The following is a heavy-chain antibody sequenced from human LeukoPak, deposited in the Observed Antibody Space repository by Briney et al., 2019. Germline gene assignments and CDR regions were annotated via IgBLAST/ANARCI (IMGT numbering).Heavy chain of an antibody. V-gene: IGHV4-34*01. CDR1: GGSFSGYY. CDR3: ARQRDYDYVWGSYRPTRKRNAFDI. D-gene: IGHD3-16*02. J-gene: IGHJ3*02. CDR2: INHSGST. Sequence: SETLSLTCAVYGGSFSGYYWSWIRQPPGKGLEWIGEINHSGSTNYNPSLKSRVTISVDTSKNQFSLKLSSVTAADTAVYYCARQRDYDYVWGSYRPTRKRNAFDIWGQGTMVTVSS.